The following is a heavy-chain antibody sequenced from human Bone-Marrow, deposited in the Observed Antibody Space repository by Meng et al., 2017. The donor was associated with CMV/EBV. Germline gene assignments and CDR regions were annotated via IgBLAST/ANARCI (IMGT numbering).Heavy chain of an antibody. CDR2: IYYSGST. J-gene: IGHJ6*02. V-gene: IGHV4-31*03. D-gene: IGHD6-6*01. CDR1: GGSISSGGYY. Sequence: SETLSLTCTVSGGSISSGGYYWSWIRQHPGKGLEWIGYIYYSGSTYYNPSLKSRVTISVDTSKNQFSLKLSSVTAADTAVYYCARRPSSSVGMDVWGQGTTVTVSS. CDR3: ARRPSSSVGMDV.